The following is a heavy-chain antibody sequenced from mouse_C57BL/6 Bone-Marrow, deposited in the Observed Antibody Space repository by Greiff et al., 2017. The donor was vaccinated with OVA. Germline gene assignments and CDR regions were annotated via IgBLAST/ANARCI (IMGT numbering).Heavy chain of an antibody. CDR2: IDPENGDT. J-gene: IGHJ3*01. CDR3: TTSDYDGNPWFAF. CDR1: GFNIKDDY. D-gene: IGHD2-4*01. Sequence: EVQLQQSGAELVRPGASVKLSCTASGFNIKDDYMHWVKQRPEQGLEWIGWIDPENGDTEYDSKFQGKATITADTSSNTAYLQISTLTSEDTDVYCCTTSDYDGNPWFAFWGQGTLVTVSA. V-gene: IGHV14-4*01.